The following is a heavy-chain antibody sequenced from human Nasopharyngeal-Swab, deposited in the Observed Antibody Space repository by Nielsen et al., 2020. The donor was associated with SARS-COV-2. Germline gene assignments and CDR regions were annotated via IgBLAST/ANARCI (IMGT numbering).Heavy chain of an antibody. D-gene: IGHD6-13*01. CDR3: VRSSSWYYFDY. V-gene: IGHV4-39*01. CDR2: IYYNGNT. Sequence: GSLRLSCTVSGDSIAYSTFYWGWIRPPPGMGLVWIVNIYYNGNTYQNPSLKSRLTISVDKSKNQFSLQLSSVTAADTAVYYCVRSSSWYYFDYWAQGTKVTVSS. J-gene: IGHJ4*02. CDR1: GDSIAYSTFY.